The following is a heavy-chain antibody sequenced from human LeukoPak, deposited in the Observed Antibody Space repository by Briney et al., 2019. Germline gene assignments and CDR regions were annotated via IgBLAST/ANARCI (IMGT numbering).Heavy chain of an antibody. J-gene: IGHJ4*02. CDR3: ARAGNYYTSGSYLGY. D-gene: IGHD3-10*01. CDR1: GGSISSYY. Sequence: SETLSLTCTVSGGSISSYYWSWIRQPPGKGLEWIGYIYHRGSANYNPSLKSRVAISLDTSKNQFSLRLSSVTAADTAVYYCARAGNYYTSGSYLGYWGQGTLVTVSS. CDR2: IYHRGSA. V-gene: IGHV4-59*12.